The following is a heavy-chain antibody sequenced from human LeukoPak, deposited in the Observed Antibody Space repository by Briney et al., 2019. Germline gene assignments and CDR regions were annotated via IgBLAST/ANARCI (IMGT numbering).Heavy chain of an antibody. CDR2: IKQDGSEK. CDR1: GFIFSNYW. J-gene: IGHJ4*02. D-gene: IGHD5-12*01. Sequence: GGSLRLSCAASGFIFSNYWMSWVRQAPGKGLEWVANIKQDGSEKYYVDSVEGRFTISRDNAKNSLYLQMNSLRAEDTAVYYCAKDRGRGYSGNYWGQGTLVTVSS. V-gene: IGHV3-7*01. CDR3: AKDRGRGYSGNY.